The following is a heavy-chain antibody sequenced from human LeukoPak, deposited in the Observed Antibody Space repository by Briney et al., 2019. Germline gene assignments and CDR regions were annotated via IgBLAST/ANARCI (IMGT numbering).Heavy chain of an antibody. CDR3: VRAYSRGYSDDFDY. D-gene: IGHD3-22*01. Sequence: GGSLRLSCAASGFTFSDYYMSWMRQAPGKGLEWVSYIDGSSRYLYYADSVKSRFTISRDNAGNSLFLQMNSLRGEDTAVYYCVRAYSRGYSDDFDYWGQETLVTVSS. V-gene: IGHV3-11*01. CDR1: GFTFSDYY. CDR2: IDGSSRYL. J-gene: IGHJ4*02.